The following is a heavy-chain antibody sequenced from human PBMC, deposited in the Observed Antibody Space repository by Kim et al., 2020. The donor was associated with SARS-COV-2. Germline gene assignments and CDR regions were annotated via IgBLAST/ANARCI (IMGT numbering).Heavy chain of an antibody. CDR3: AKGCSGGSCYYDY. D-gene: IGHD2-15*01. CDR1: GFTFSSYD. Sequence: GGSLRLSCAASGFTFSSYDMHWVRQAPGKGLEWVAVMSYDGSNRYYADSGKGRFTISRDNSKNTLYLQMNSLRAEDTAVYYCAKGCSGGSCYYDYWGPGTLVTVSS. V-gene: IGHV3-30*18. CDR2: MSYDGSNR. J-gene: IGHJ4*02.